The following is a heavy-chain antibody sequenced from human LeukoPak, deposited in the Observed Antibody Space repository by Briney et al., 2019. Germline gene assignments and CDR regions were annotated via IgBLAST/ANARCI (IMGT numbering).Heavy chain of an antibody. J-gene: IGHJ5*02. CDR3: APPEGIGP. V-gene: IGHV4-38-2*01. CDR1: GYSISSGYY. CDR2: IYHSGST. Sequence: SETLSLTCAVSGYSISSGYYWGWIRQPPGKGLEWIGSIYHSGSTYYNPSLKSRVTISVDTSKNQFSLKLSSVTAADTAVYYCAPPEGIGPWGRGTLVTVSS. D-gene: IGHD1-14*01.